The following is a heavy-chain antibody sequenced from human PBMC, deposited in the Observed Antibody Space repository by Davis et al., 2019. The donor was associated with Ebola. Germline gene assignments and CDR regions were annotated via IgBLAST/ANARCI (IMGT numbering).Heavy chain of an antibody. D-gene: IGHD2-21*02. J-gene: IGHJ4*02. CDR1: GFTFSSYA. CDR2: ISGSGGST. CDR3: ARVSGDSPFDY. V-gene: IGHV3-23*01. Sequence: GGSLRLSCAASGFTFSSYAMSWVRQAPGKGLEWVSGISGSGGSTYYADSVKGRFTISRDNSKNTLYLKMNSLRAEDTAVYYCARVSGDSPFDYWGQGTLVTVSS.